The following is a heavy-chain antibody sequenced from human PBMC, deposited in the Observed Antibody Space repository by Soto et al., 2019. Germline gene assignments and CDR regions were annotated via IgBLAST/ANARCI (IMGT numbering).Heavy chain of an antibody. J-gene: IGHJ5*02. CDR3: ARITGDYFDSSGYQGDWFDP. Sequence: SSVQVSSKAPFGTSSSSATGWARQAPGQGLEWMGGIIPIFGTANYAQKFQGRVTITADESTSTAYMELSSLRSEDTAVYYCARITGDYFDSSGYQGDWFDPWG. V-gene: IGHV1-69*13. D-gene: IGHD3-22*01. CDR2: IIPIFGTA. CDR1: FGTSSSSA.